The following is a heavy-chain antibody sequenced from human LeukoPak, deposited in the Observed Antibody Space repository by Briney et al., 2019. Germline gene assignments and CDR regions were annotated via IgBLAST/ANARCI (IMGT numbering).Heavy chain of an antibody. CDR2: INDDGSAT. V-gene: IGHV3-74*01. CDR3: ARDLRADDAFDI. CDR1: GFTFSSYW. D-gene: IGHD3-3*01. J-gene: IGHJ3*02. Sequence: GGSLRLSCAASGFTFSSYWMHWVRQAPGKGLVWVSYINDDGSATAYADSVKGRFTISRDNSKNTLYLQMNGLRAEDTAVYYCARDLRADDAFDIWGQGTMVTVSS.